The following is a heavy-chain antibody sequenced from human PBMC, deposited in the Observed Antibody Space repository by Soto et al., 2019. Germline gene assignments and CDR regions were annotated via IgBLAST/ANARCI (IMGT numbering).Heavy chain of an antibody. J-gene: IGHJ6*02. D-gene: IGHD3-3*01. CDR1: GYTFTGYY. Sequence: GASVKVSCKVSGYTFTGYYMHWVRQAPGQGLEWMGWINPNSGGTNYAQKFQGRVTMTRDTSISTAYMELSRLRSDDTAVYYCARDGYYDFWSGYLPAYYYYGMDVWGQGTTVTVSS. CDR2: INPNSGGT. V-gene: IGHV1-2*02. CDR3: ARDGYYDFWSGYLPAYYYYGMDV.